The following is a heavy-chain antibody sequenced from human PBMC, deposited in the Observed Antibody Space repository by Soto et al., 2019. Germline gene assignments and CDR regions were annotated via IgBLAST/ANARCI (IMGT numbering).Heavy chain of an antibody. CDR3: VSATPATALFRFDY. CDR2: ISYDGIHK. V-gene: IGHV3-30*03. D-gene: IGHD3-10*02. J-gene: IGHJ4*02. CDR1: GFNVSSNG. Sequence: PEGSLRLSCAASGFNVSSNGMFWVRQAPGEGLEWVAIISYDGIHKYYGDSVKGRFTISRDSSRNTLFLQMNSLRPEDTAVYYCVSATPATALFRFDYSGQGNLVTICS.